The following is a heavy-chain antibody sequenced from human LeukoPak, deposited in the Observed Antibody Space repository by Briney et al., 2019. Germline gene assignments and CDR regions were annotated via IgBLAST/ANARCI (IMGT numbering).Heavy chain of an antibody. J-gene: IGHJ4*02. CDR2: ITNSGGST. D-gene: IGHD1-26*01. V-gene: IGHV3-23*01. CDR1: GFSFSTYA. Sequence: GGSLRHSCSAFGFSFSTYAMTWVRQAPGKGLEWVSTITNSGGSTYYADSVKGRFTISRDNSKNSLYLQMNSLRAEDTAVYYCARETSGSHWGQGTLVTVSS. CDR3: ARETSGSH.